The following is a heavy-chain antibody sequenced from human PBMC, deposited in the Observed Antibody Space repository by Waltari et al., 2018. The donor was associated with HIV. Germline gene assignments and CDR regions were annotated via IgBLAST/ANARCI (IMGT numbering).Heavy chain of an antibody. J-gene: IGHJ3*02. V-gene: IGHV3-7*01. Sequence: EVQLVESGGGLVQPGGSLRLSCAASGFIFSNSWLNWVRQAPGKGLEWVSKINQEGSEKYYVDSVKGRFTISRDNAKNSLYLQMNNLRAEDTAVYYCAGEMPTIIGDAFDIWGQGTMVTISS. CDR1: GFIFSNSW. CDR2: INQEGSEK. D-gene: IGHD3-16*02. CDR3: AGEMPTIIGDAFDI.